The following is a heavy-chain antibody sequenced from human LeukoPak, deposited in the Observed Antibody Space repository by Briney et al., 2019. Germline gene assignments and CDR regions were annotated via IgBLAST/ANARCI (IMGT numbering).Heavy chain of an antibody. CDR2: ISSSSSYK. CDR3: ATSPLLWFGEYDDS. V-gene: IGHV3-21*01. J-gene: IGHJ4*02. Sequence: GGSLRVSCVASGFTFSSYSMNWVRQAPGKGLEWVSSISSSSSYKYYTDSVKGRFTISRDNAKNRLYLQMNSLRAEDTAVYYCATSPLLWFGEYDDSWGQGTPVIVSS. CDR1: GFTFSSYS. D-gene: IGHD3-10*01.